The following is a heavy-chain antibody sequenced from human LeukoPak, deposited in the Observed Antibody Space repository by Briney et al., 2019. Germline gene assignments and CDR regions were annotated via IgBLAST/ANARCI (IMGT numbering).Heavy chain of an antibody. CDR3: ARGIAAAGSPVDAFDI. V-gene: IGHV1-2*02. CDR1: GDTFTGYY. D-gene: IGHD6-13*01. J-gene: IGHJ3*02. CDR2: INPNSGGT. Sequence: ASVKVSCKASGDTFTGYYMHWVRQAPGQGLEWMGWINPNSGGTNYAQKFQGRVTMTRDTSISTAYMELSRLRSDDTAVYYCARGIAAAGSPVDAFDIWGQGTMVTVSS.